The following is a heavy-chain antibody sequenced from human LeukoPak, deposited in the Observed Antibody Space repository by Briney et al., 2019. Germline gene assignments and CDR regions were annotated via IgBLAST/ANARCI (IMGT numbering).Heavy chain of an antibody. CDR2: IRRNAYGGTT. CDR1: GFTFSRYA. CDR3: TKDFRGTYSSSSGFDY. J-gene: IGHJ4*02. V-gene: IGHV3-49*04. D-gene: IGHD6-6*01. Sequence: GRSLRLSCAASGFTFSRYAMHWVRQAPGKGLEWVGFIRRNAYGGTTEYAASVKGRFSISRDDSKSIVYLQMNSLKSEDTAVYYCTKDFRGTYSSSSGFDYWGQGTLVTVSS.